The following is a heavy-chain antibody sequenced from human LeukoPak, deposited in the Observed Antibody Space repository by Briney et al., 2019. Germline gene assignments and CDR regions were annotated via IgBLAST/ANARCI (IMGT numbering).Heavy chain of an antibody. CDR2: IYYSGST. CDR1: GGSISSYY. Sequence: SETLSLTCTVSGGSISSYYWSWIRQPPGKGLEWIGYIYYSGSTNYNPSLKCRVTISVDTSKNQFSLKLSSVTAADTAVYYCARDGDYGDPFDYWGQGTLVTVSS. J-gene: IGHJ4*02. V-gene: IGHV4-59*12. CDR3: ARDGDYGDPFDY. D-gene: IGHD4-17*01.